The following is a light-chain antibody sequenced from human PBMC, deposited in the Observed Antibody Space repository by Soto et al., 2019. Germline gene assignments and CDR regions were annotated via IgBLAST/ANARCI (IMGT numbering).Light chain of an antibody. CDR1: SSDVGGYNY. V-gene: IGLV2-8*01. Sequence: QSALTQPPSASGSLGQSVTISCTGTSSDVGGYNYVSWHQQHPGKAPKVMIYEVTKRPPGVPDRFSGSKSGNTASLTASGLQAEDDADYYCSSFAGGGNPVLLGGGTKLTVL. CDR3: SSFAGGGNPVL. J-gene: IGLJ2*01. CDR2: EVT.